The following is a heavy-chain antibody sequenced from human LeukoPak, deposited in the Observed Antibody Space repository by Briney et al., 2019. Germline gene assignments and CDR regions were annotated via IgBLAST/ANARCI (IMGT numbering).Heavy chain of an antibody. CDR2: INHSGST. Sequence: SETLSLTCTVSGGSISSSSYYWSWIRQPPGKGLEWIGEINHSGSTNYNPSLKSRVTISVDTAKNQFSLKLSSVTAADTAVYYCARKEYGSGSFNWFDPWGQGTLVTVSS. CDR3: ARKEYGSGSFNWFDP. CDR1: GGSISSSSYY. D-gene: IGHD3-10*01. V-gene: IGHV4-39*07. J-gene: IGHJ5*02.